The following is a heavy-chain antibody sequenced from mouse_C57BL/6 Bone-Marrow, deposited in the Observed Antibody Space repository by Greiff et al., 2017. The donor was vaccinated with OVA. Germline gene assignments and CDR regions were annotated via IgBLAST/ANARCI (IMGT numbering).Heavy chain of an antibody. CDR1: GFSLTSYG. V-gene: IGHV2-5*01. D-gene: IGHD1-2*01. Sequence: VKLQESGPGLVQPSQSLSITCTVSGFSLTSYGVHWVRQSPGKGLEWLGVIWRGGSTDYNAAFMSRLSITKDNSKSQVFFKMNSLQADDTAIYYCAKNVGNYGWAWFAYWGQGTLVTVSA. CDR2: IWRGGST. J-gene: IGHJ3*01. CDR3: AKNVGNYGWAWFAY.